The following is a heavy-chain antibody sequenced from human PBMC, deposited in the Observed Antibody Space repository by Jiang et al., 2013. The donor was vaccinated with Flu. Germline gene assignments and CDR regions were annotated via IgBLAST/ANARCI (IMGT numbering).Heavy chain of an antibody. V-gene: IGHV3-23*01. Sequence: VQLLESGGGLVQPGGSLRLSCVASGFTFRSSAMTWVRQAPGKGLEWVSGISGTDSSTYYANSVKGRFTISRDNSRNTVYLQMNTLRVEDTAVYYCAKDTDGGYYWGARQYWGQGTRVTVSS. J-gene: IGHJ1*01. CDR2: ISGTDSST. D-gene: IGHD4-17*01. CDR3: AKDTDGGYYWGARQY. CDR1: GFTFRSSA.